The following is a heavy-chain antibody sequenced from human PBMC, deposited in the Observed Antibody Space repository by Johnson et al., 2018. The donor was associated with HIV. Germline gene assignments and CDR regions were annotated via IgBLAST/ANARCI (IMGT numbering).Heavy chain of an antibody. CDR1: GFTVSSNY. V-gene: IGHV3-66*02. CDR2: SYSGGSK. D-gene: IGHD1-26*01. Sequence: VQLVESGGGLVQPGGSLRLSCAASGFTVSSNYMSWVRQAPGKGLEWVSVSYSGGSKYYADPVEGRFTISRDNSKNTLYLQMNRLRAEDTAVYYCATSMGATALAFDIWGQGTMVTVSS. J-gene: IGHJ3*02. CDR3: ATSMGATALAFDI.